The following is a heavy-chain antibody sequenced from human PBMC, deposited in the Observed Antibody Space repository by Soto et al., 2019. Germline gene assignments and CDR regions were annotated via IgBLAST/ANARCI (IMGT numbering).Heavy chain of an antibody. Sequence: QVQLVQSGAAVKKPGASVKVSCKASGYTFTNYGINWVRQAPGQGLEWLGWVRAYNGERRYAQRVQARVIMTTDTSTTTACMELRSLRSDDTAVYFCSRGCSIPASGEYWGQGTLVTVSS. J-gene: IGHJ4*01. CDR3: SRGCSIPASGEY. D-gene: IGHD6-6*01. CDR1: GYTFTNYG. V-gene: IGHV1-18*01. CDR2: VRAYNGER.